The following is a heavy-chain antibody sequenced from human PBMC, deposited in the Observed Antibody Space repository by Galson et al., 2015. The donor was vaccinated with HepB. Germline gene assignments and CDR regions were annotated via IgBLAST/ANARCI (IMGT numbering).Heavy chain of an antibody. J-gene: IGHJ4*02. CDR3: ARPGPNYDFWSGSTYYFDY. Sequence: SVKVSCKASGYTFTGYYMHWVRQAPGQGLEWVGWINPNSGGTNYAQKFQGRVTMTRDTSISTAYMELSRLRSDDTAVYYCARPGPNYDFWSGSTYYFDYWGQGTLVTVSS. CDR1: GYTFTGYY. D-gene: IGHD3-3*01. V-gene: IGHV1-2*02. CDR2: INPNSGGT.